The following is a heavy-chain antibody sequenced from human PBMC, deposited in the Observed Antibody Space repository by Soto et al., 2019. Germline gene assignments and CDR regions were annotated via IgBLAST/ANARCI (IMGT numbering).Heavy chain of an antibody. D-gene: IGHD4-4*01. CDR3: ARGKTTVAPISRVAFDI. V-gene: IGHV3-13*01. J-gene: IGHJ3*02. Sequence: EVQLVESGGGLVQPGGSLRLSCAASGFTFSTYDMHWVRHATGKGLEWVSAIGTAGDTYYPGSVRGRFTISRENARNSLYLQMNSLRVGDTAVYYCARGKTTVAPISRVAFDIWGQGTMVTVSS. CDR2: IGTAGDT. CDR1: GFTFSTYD.